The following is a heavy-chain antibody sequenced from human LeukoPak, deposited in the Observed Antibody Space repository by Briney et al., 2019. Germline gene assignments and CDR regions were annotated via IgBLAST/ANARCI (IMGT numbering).Heavy chain of an antibody. J-gene: IGHJ4*02. CDR2: ILYDGSNK. D-gene: IGHD3-3*01. V-gene: IGHV3-33*05. CDR3: ARDSSGGFDN. Sequence: GGSLRLSCAASGFTFSSYDIHWVRQAPGKGLEWVTIILYDGSNKYYADSVKGRFTISRDNSKNTVYLQMNSLTAEDTAVYYCARDSSGGFDNWAQGTLVTVSS. CDR1: GFTFSSYD.